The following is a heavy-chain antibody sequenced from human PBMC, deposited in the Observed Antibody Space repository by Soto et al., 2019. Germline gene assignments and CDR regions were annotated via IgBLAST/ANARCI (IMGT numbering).Heavy chain of an antibody. V-gene: IGHV1-69*06. J-gene: IGHJ4*02. D-gene: IGHD4-17*01. CDR3: EMYLDYGGNDY. CDR2: IIPIFGTA. CDR1: GGTFSSYA. Sequence: SVKVSCKASGGTFSSYAISWVRQAPGQGLEWMGGIIPIFGTANYAQKFQGRVTITADKSTSTAYMELSSLRSEDTAVYYCEMYLDYGGNDYWGQGTLGTVSS.